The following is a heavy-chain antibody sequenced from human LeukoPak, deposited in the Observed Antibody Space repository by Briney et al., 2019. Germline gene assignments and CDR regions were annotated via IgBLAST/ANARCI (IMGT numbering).Heavy chain of an antibody. J-gene: IGHJ2*01. D-gene: IGHD5-24*01. CDR2: IYYNGGT. Sequence: SETLSLTCTVSGGSISSSSYYWGWIRQPPGKGLEWIGSIYYNGGTYYNPSLKSRVTISVDTSKNQFSLKLTSVTAADTAVYYCARRNNYSHWYFDLWGRGTLVTVSS. CDR1: GGSISSSSYY. CDR3: ARRNNYSHWYFDL. V-gene: IGHV4-39*01.